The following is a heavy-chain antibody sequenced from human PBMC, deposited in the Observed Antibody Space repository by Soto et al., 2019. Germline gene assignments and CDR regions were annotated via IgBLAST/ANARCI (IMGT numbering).Heavy chain of an antibody. CDR1: GFTFSSYA. V-gene: IGHV3-23*01. J-gene: IGHJ4*02. CDR2: ISGSGGST. CDR3: AKDPNTISEPGEFDY. Sequence: PGGSLRLSCAASGFTFSSYAMSWVRQAPGKGLKWVSAISGSGGSTYYADSVKGRFTISRDNSKNTLYLQMNSLRAEDTAVYYCAKDPNTISEPGEFDYWGQGTLVTVSS. D-gene: IGHD3-3*01.